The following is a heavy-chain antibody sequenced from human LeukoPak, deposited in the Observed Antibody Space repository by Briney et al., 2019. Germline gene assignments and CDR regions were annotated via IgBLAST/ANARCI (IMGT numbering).Heavy chain of an antibody. CDR3: AGGRRDPGAGAGIDYFYYYMDV. J-gene: IGHJ6*03. Sequence: PGGSLRLSCAASGFTFSSYSMNWVRQAPGKGLEWVSVIYSGGSTYYADSVKGRFTISRDNSKNTLYLQMNSLRAEDTAVYYCAGGRRDPGAGAGIDYFYYYMDVWGKGTTVTVSS. CDR2: IYSGGST. V-gene: IGHV3-66*01. CDR1: GFTFSSYS. D-gene: IGHD6-19*01.